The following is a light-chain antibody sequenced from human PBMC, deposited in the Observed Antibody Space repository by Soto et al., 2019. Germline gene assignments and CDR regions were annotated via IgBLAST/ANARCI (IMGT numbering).Light chain of an antibody. CDR2: GAF. V-gene: IGKV3-15*01. CDR3: QQYNNWPPSWT. Sequence: EIVMTQSPATLSVSPGGRATLSCRASQSVDINLAWYQQRPGQSPRLLVYGAFTRATGIPARFSGSGSGTEFTLTISSLQSEDFAVYYCQQYNNWPPSWTFGQGTKVDIK. J-gene: IGKJ1*01. CDR1: QSVDIN.